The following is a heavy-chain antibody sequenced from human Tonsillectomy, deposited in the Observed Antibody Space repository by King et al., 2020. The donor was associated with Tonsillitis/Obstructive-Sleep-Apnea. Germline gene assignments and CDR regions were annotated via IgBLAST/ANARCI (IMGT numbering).Heavy chain of an antibody. V-gene: IGHV3-23*04. CDR2: INNSGAVT. J-gene: IGHJ4*02. CDR3: ARAPLWGSSYDY. D-gene: IGHD7-27*01. CDR1: GFTFSSYT. Sequence: VQLVESGGGLVQPGGSLILSCAASGFTFSSYTMGWVRQAPGKGLEWVSDINNSGAVTYYGDPVKGRFTISRDNSNNVLYLQMNSLRVGDTAVYYCARAPLWGSSYDYWGPGTLVTVSS.